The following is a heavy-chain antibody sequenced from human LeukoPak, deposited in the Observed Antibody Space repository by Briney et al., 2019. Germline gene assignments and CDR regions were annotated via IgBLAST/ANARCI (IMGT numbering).Heavy chain of an antibody. J-gene: IGHJ6*03. CDR2: INSDGSST. D-gene: IGHD7-27*01. CDR3: ETWGPRGGYYMDV. V-gene: IGHV3-74*01. CDR1: GFTFSSYW. Sequence: GGSLRLSCAASGFTFSSYWMHWVRQAPGKGLVWVSRINSDGSSTSYADSVKGRFTISRDNSKNTLYLQMNSLRAGDTAVYYCETWGPRGGYYMDVWGKGTTVTVSS.